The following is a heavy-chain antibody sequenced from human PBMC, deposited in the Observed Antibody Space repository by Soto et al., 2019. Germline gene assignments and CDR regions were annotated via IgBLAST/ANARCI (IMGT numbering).Heavy chain of an antibody. CDR1: GFTFSSYS. Sequence: EVQLVESGGGLVKPGGSLRLSCAGSGFTFSSYSMNWVRQAPGKGLEWVSSISSSSSYIYYADSVKGRFTISRDNAKNSLYLQMNSLRAEDTAVYYCAREVSKYSGYDFDYWGQGTLVTVSS. CDR2: ISSSSSYI. CDR3: AREVSKYSGYDFDY. V-gene: IGHV3-21*01. D-gene: IGHD5-12*01. J-gene: IGHJ4*02.